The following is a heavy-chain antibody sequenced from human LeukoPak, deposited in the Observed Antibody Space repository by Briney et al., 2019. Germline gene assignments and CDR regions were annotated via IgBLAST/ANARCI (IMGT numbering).Heavy chain of an antibody. Sequence: SVNVSCKASGFTFITSAVQWVRQARGQRLEWIGWIVVGSGNTKYAQKFQERVTITRDMSTSTAYMELSSLRSEDTAVYYCAALPGYDSSGYYPYWGQGTLVTVSS. CDR2: IVVGSGNT. CDR3: AALPGYDSSGYYPY. CDR1: GFTFITSA. J-gene: IGHJ4*02. D-gene: IGHD3-22*01. V-gene: IGHV1-58*01.